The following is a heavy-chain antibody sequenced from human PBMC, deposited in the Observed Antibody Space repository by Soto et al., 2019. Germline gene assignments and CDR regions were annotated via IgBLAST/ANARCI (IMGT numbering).Heavy chain of an antibody. CDR3: AKDRRAGGNSAFYFDF. V-gene: IGHV3-23*01. D-gene: IGHD3-16*01. Sequence: PGGSLRLSCAASGFKFSNYAMSWVRQAPGTGLEWVSLISATGGGTYYADSVKGRFTISRDNSHNTLYLQVHSLTAEDTAVYYCAKDRRAGGNSAFYFDFWGQGAQVTVSS. CDR1: GFKFSNYA. J-gene: IGHJ4*02. CDR2: ISATGGGT.